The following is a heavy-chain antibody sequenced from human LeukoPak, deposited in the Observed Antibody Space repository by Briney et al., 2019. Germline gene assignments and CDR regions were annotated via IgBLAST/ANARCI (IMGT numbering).Heavy chain of an antibody. D-gene: IGHD4-11*01. Sequence: GGSLRLSCAASGFTFSIYEMNWVRQAPGKGLEWPSYISSSGSTIFYADSVKGRFTISRDNAENSLYLQMNSLRAEDTAVYYCASLTTAKDYWGQGTLVTVSS. J-gene: IGHJ4*02. CDR3: ASLTTAKDY. CDR1: GFTFSIYE. V-gene: IGHV3-48*03. CDR2: ISSSGSTI.